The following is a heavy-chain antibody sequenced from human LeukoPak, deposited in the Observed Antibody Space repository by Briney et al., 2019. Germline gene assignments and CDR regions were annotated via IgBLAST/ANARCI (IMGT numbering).Heavy chain of an antibody. Sequence: SQTLSLTCALSGYSVSSNSVTWNWIRQSPSRGLEWLGRTYYRSTWYNDYAVSVRGRITVNPDTSKNQFSLHLNFVTPEETAVYYCARRLTQYDCFDPWGQGILVTVSS. CDR2: TYYRSTWYN. J-gene: IGHJ5*02. CDR3: ARRLTQYDCFDP. D-gene: IGHD2-2*01. V-gene: IGHV6-1*01. CDR1: GYSVSSNSVT.